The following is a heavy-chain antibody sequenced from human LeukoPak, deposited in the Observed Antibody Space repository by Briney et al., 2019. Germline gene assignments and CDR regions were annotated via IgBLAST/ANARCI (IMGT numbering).Heavy chain of an antibody. D-gene: IGHD2-15*01. CDR1: GDSVSSDSAV. CDR3: ARAGKGSGTFDY. V-gene: IGHV6-1*01. Sequence: HSQTLSLTCAISGDSVSSDSAVWSWIRQSPSRGLEWLGRTYYRSKWSNDYAVSVQSRITINPDTSKDQFSLQLNSVTPEDTAMYYCARAGKGSGTFDYWGQGALVTVSS. J-gene: IGHJ4*02. CDR2: TYYRSKWSN.